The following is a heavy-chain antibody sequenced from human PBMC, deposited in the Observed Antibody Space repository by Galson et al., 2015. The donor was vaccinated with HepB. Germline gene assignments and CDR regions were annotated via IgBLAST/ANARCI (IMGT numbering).Heavy chain of an antibody. Sequence: SVKVSCKVSGYTLTELSTHWVRQAPGKGLEWMGGFDPEDGETIYAQKFQGRVTMTEDTSTDTAYMELSSLRSEDTAVYYCATTLSYYYYGMDVWGQGTTVTVSS. CDR3: ATTLSYYYYGMDV. V-gene: IGHV1-24*01. CDR2: FDPEDGET. CDR1: GYTLTELS. J-gene: IGHJ6*02.